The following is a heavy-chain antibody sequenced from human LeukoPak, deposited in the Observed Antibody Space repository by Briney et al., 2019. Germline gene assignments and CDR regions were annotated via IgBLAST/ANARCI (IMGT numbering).Heavy chain of an antibody. V-gene: IGHV3-30*18. Sequence: GRSLRLSCAASGFTFSSYGMHWVRQAPGKGLEWVAVISYDGSNKYYADSVKGRFTISRDNSKNTLYLQMNRLRAEDTAVYYCAKDRELLFAHCWFDLWGQGTLVTVSS. CDR3: AKDRELLFAHCWFDL. D-gene: IGHD3-10*01. CDR2: ISYDGSNK. J-gene: IGHJ5*02. CDR1: GFTFSSYG.